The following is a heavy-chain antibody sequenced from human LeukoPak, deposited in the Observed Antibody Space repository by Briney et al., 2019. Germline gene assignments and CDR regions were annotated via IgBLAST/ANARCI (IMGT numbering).Heavy chain of an antibody. CDR2: IIPIFGTA. CDR1: GGTFSSYA. CDR3: ARISGSSRGFDP. Sequence: EASVKVSCKASGGTFSSYAISWVRQAPGQGLEWMGGIIPIFGTANYAQKFQGRVTITADESTSTAYMELSSLRSEDTAVDYCARISGSSRGFDPWGQGTLVTVSS. D-gene: IGHD3-10*01. J-gene: IGHJ5*02. V-gene: IGHV1-69*13.